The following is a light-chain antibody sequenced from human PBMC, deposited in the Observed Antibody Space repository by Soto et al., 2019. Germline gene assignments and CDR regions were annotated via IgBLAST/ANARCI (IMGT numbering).Light chain of an antibody. V-gene: IGKV3D-15*01. CDR3: QQYNNWPLT. J-gene: IGKJ4*01. CDR2: GAS. CDR1: QSVSDN. Sequence: EIALTQSPGTLSLSPGERATLSCRASQSVSDNLAWYQQKPGQAPRLLFYGASTRATDIPVRFSGSGSGTEFTLTISSLQSEDFAVYYCQQYNNWPLTFGGGTKVDIK.